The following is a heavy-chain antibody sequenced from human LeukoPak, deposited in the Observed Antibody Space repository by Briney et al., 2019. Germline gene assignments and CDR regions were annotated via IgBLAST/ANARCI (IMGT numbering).Heavy chain of an antibody. D-gene: IGHD5-12*01. Sequence: GGSLRLSCAASGFTLSSYSMNWVRQAPGKGLEWVSSISSSSSYIYYADSVKGRFTISRDNAKNSLYLQMNSLRAEDMAVYYCARAPGYRSFLDYWGQGTLVTVSS. CDR3: ARAPGYRSFLDY. CDR2: ISSSSSYI. J-gene: IGHJ4*02. CDR1: GFTLSSYS. V-gene: IGHV3-21*01.